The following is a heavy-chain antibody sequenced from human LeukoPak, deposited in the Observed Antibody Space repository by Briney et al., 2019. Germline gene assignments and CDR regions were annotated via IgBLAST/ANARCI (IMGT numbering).Heavy chain of an antibody. CDR3: ARDHLEWFPVVAVDAFDI. J-gene: IGHJ3*02. CDR1: GFTFSSNG. Sequence: GGSLRLSCAASGFTFSSNGMHWVRQAPGKGLEWVAFIRYDGSNGVYADSVKGRFTISRDNSKNSLYLQMNSLRAEDTAVYYCARDHLEWFPVVAVDAFDIWGQGTMVTVSS. V-gene: IGHV3-30*02. D-gene: IGHD3-3*01. CDR2: IRYDGSNG.